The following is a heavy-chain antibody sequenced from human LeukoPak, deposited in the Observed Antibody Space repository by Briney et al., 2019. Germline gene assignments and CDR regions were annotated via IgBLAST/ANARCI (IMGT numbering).Heavy chain of an antibody. CDR3: AKVWSRMSYFDS. Sequence: GGSLRLSCAASGFIFSTYAMTWVRQAPGKGLEWVSSVSGSGDTTYYADSVKGRFTISRDNSKNTLYLRMNSLRADDTAVYSCAKVWSRMSYFDSWGQGTLVTVSS. CDR1: GFIFSTYA. J-gene: IGHJ4*02. V-gene: IGHV3-23*01. CDR2: VSGSGDTT. D-gene: IGHD1-1*01.